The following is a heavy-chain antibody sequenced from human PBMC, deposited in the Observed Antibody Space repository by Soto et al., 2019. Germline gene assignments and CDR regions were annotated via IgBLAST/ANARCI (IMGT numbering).Heavy chain of an antibody. CDR2: IYYSGST. CDR1: GGSISSYY. V-gene: IGHV4-59*01. CDR3: ARGGARGYSGYGPRSWFDP. J-gene: IGHJ5*02. Sequence: PSETLSLTCTVSGGSISSYYWSWIRQPPGKGLEWIGYIYYSGSTNYNPSLKSRVTIPVDTSKNQFSLKLSSVTAADTAVYYCARGGARGYSGYGPRSWFDPWGQGTLVTVSS. D-gene: IGHD5-12*01.